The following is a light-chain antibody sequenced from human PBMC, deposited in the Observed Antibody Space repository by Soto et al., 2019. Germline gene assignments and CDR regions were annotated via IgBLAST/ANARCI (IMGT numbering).Light chain of an antibody. CDR1: NRDIASYNA. Sequence: QSALTQTASVSGSPGQSLTISCTGSNRDIASYNAVSWYRQYPGEAPKLLIYEGTKRPSGVSHRFSASKSGTTAALTISALQAEDEADYYCCSFAGDDLPYVFGTGTRSPS. CDR2: EGT. CDR3: CSFAGDDLPYV. V-gene: IGLV2-23*01. J-gene: IGLJ1*01.